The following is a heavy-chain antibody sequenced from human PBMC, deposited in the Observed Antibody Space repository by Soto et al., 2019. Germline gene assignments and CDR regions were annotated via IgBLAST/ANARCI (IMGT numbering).Heavy chain of an antibody. CDR3: TIGGAIVLVTAPFDH. CDR2: INAGGGYT. D-gene: IGHD2-21*02. Sequence: ASVKVSCKASGYIFTNYYIHWVRQAPGQGLEWMGTINAGGGYTTYAQKFLGRVSMTRDTSTSTVSMELSSLRSEDTALYYCTIGGAIVLVTAPFDHWGQGTLVSGPS. J-gene: IGHJ5*02. CDR1: GYIFTNYY. V-gene: IGHV1-46*03.